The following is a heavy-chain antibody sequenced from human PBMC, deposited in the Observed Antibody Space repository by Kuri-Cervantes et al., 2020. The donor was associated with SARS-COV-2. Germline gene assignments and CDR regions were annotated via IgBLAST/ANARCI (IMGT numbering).Heavy chain of an antibody. CDR3: ARGGWSGPTYNWFDP. Sequence: SVKVSCKASGGTFSSYAISWVRQAPGQGLEWMGGIIPIFGTANYAQKFQGRVTITADESTSTAYMELSSLRSEDTAVYYCARGGWSGPTYNWFDPWGQGTLVTVSS. V-gene: IGHV1-69*13. D-gene: IGHD3-3*01. J-gene: IGHJ5*02. CDR1: GGTFSSYA. CDR2: IIPIFGTA.